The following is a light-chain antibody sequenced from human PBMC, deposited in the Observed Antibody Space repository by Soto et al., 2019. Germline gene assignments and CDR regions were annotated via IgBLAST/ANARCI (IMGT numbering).Light chain of an antibody. V-gene: IGKV1-39*01. Sequence: DIQMTQSPSSLSASVGDRVTITCQACQDISNYLNWYQQKPGKAPELLIYAASTLQSGVPSRFSGSGSGTDFTLTISSLEPEDFAVYYCQQRNIWPPVTFGQGTRLEIK. CDR1: QDISNY. J-gene: IGKJ5*01. CDR3: QQRNIWPPVT. CDR2: AAS.